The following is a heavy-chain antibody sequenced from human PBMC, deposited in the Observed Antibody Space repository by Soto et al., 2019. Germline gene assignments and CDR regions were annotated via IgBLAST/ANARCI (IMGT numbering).Heavy chain of an antibody. Sequence: QVQLQASGPGLVKPSETLSLSCTVSGGSVSSGGSFWTWIRQPPGKGLEWIGYISYSGNTNYNSSLKSRVNISVDTSKQQFSLKLISVTAADTAVYYCARGQNWNYDSWGQGTLVTVSS. D-gene: IGHD1-1*01. CDR2: ISYSGNT. CDR1: GGSVSSGGSF. CDR3: ARGQNWNYDS. J-gene: IGHJ4*02. V-gene: IGHV4-61*08.